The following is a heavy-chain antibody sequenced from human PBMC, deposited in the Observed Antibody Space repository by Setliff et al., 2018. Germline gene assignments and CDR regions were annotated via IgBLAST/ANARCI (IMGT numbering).Heavy chain of an antibody. CDR1: GYTFTGYY. CDR3: ATGLAGTRVFDY. J-gene: IGHJ4*02. Sequence: GASVKVSCKASGYTFTGYYMHWVRQAPGQGLEWMGWINPNSGGTNYAEKFQGRVTITADTSTDTAYMELSSLRSEDTAVYYCATGLAGTRVFDYWGQGTLVTVSS. V-gene: IGHV1-2*02. D-gene: IGHD6-19*01. CDR2: INPNSGGT.